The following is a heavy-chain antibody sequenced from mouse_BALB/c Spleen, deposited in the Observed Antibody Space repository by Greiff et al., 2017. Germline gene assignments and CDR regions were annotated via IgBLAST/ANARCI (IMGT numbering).Heavy chain of an antibody. V-gene: IGHV1S130*01. CDR1: GYTFTSSW. D-gene: IGHD1-1*01. CDR2: IHPNSGNT. CDR3: ARSDPFYYGSSYDY. Sequence: VQLQESGSVLVRPGASVKLSCKASGYTFTSSWMHWAKQRPGQGLEWIGEIHPNSGNTNYNEKFKGKATLTVDTSSSTAYVDLSSLTSEDSAVYYCARSDPFYYGSSYDYWGQVTTLTVSS. J-gene: IGHJ2*01.